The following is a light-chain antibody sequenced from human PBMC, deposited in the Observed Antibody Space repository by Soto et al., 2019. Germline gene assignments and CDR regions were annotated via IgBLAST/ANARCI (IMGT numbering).Light chain of an antibody. V-gene: IGKV3-11*01. Sequence: LVLTQSPATLSLSPGERATLSCRASQSVSSYLAWYQQKPGQAPRLLIYDASNRATGIPARFSGSGSGTDFTLTISSLEAEDFAVYYCQQRSNCPLTFGGGTKVEIK. J-gene: IGKJ4*01. CDR1: QSVSSY. CDR3: QQRSNCPLT. CDR2: DAS.